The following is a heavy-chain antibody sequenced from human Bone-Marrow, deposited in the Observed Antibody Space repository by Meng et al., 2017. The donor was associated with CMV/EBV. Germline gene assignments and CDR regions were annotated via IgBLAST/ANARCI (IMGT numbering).Heavy chain of an antibody. J-gene: IGHJ4*02. CDR2: IIPILGIA. CDR3: ARGGYCSSTSCYGRRYYFDD. CDR1: GGTFSSYA. Sequence: SVKVSCKASGGTFSSYAISWVRQAPGQGLEWMGGIIPILGIANYAQKFQGRVTITADKSTSTAYMELSSLRSEDTAVYYCARGGYCSSTSCYGRRYYFDDWGQGTLVTVSS. D-gene: IGHD2-2*01. V-gene: IGHV1-69*10.